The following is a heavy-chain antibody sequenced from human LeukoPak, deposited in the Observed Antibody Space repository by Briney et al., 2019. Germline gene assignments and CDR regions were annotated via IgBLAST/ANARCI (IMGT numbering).Heavy chain of an antibody. CDR1: GGSISSYY. D-gene: IGHD5-24*01. J-gene: IGHJ6*02. Sequence: PSETLSLTCTVSGGSISSYYWSWIRQPPGKGLEWIGYIYYSGSTNYNPSLKSRVTISVDTSKNQFSLKLSSVTAADTAVYYCARHSRDGYYYYYGMDVWGQGTTVTVSS. CDR3: ARHSRDGYYYYYGMDV. CDR2: IYYSGST. V-gene: IGHV4-59*08.